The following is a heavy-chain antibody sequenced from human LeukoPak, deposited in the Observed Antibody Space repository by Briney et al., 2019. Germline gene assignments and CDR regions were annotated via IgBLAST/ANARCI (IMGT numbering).Heavy chain of an antibody. CDR2: IYSGGST. CDR1: GFTFSSYP. D-gene: IGHD3-22*01. CDR3: ARHRHYYDSSGYYTQGYYFDY. V-gene: IGHV3-66*04. J-gene: IGHJ4*02. Sequence: PGGSLRLSCAASGFTFSSYPMHWVRQAPGKGLEWVSVIYSGGSTYYADSVKGRFTISRDNSKNTLYLQMNSLRAEDTAVYYCARHRHYYDSSGYYTQGYYFDYWGQGTLVTVSS.